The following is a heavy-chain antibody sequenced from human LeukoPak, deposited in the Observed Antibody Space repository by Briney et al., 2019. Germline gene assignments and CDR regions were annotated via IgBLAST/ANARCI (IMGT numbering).Heavy chain of an antibody. CDR1: GFTFSSYA. J-gene: IGHJ3*02. CDR2: ISYDGSNK. CDR3: ASGTELRGAFDI. D-gene: IGHD1-7*01. Sequence: GGSLRLSCAASGFTFSSYAMHWVRQAPGKGLEWVAVISYDGSNKYYADSVKGRFTISRDNSKNTLYLQMNSLRAEDTAVYYCASGTELRGAFDIWGQGTMVTVSS. V-gene: IGHV3-30*04.